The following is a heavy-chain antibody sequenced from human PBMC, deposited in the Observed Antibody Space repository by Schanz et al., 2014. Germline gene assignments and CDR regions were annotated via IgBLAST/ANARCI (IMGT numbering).Heavy chain of an antibody. CDR3: ARCNSGSHSPPYYYYGMDV. Sequence: QVQLVQSGAEVKKPGASVKVSCKASGYTLTGFGVSWVRQAPGQGREWMGWISAYSGNSKYAQKLQGRVTMTTGTSTNTAYMYLGSLPADDPAVYSCARCNSGSHSPPYYYYGMDVWGQGTTVTVSS. CDR1: GYTLTGFG. CDR2: ISAYSGNS. J-gene: IGHJ6*02. V-gene: IGHV1-18*01. D-gene: IGHD1-26*01.